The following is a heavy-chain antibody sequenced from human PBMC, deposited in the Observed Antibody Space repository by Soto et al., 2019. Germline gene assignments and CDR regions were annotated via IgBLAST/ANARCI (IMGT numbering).Heavy chain of an antibody. CDR2: IYHSGST. V-gene: IGHV4-30-2*01. Sequence: SETLSLTCAVSGGSISSGGYSWSWIRQPPGKGLEWIGYIYHSGSTYYNPSLKSRVTISVDRSKNQFSLKLSSVTAADTAVYYCAREGFRGVMSYYGMDVWGQGTTVTVSS. CDR1: GGSISSGGYS. CDR3: AREGFRGVMSYYGMDV. J-gene: IGHJ6*02. D-gene: IGHD3-16*01.